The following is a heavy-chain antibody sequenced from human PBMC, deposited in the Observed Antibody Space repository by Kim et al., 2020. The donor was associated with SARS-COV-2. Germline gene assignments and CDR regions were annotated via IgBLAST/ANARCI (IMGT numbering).Heavy chain of an antibody. V-gene: IGHV3-7*03. Sequence: GGSLRLSCAASGFSFSDYWMTWVRQPPGRGPQWVATIKGDGSEEYYEDSERGRVTISRDNAKNFLFLQMNSLRVEDTAVYYCVAGLGWPSDYWGQGILVT. CDR2: IKGDGSEE. D-gene: IGHD1-26*01. CDR1: GFSFSDYW. CDR3: VAGLGWPSDY. J-gene: IGHJ4*02.